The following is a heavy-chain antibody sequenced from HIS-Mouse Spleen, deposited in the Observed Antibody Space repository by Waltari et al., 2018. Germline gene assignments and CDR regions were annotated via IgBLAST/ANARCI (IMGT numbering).Heavy chain of an antibody. D-gene: IGHD4-4*01. J-gene: IGHJ4*02. CDR3: ARDYSNYLYYFDY. CDR2: ITHSGST. CDR1: GGSFSGYY. V-gene: IGHV4-34*01. Sequence: QVQLQQWGAGLLKPSETLSLTCAVYGGSFSGYYWSWIRQPPGKGLEWIGEITHSGSTNYNPALKSRVTISVDTSKNQFSLKLSSVTAADTAVYYCARDYSNYLYYFDYWGQGTLVTVSS.